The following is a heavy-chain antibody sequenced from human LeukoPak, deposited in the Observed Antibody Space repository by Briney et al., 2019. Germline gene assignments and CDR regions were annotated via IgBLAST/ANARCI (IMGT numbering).Heavy chain of an antibody. CDR1: GFTFSSYA. Sequence: GGSLRLSCAASGFTFSSYAMHWVRQAPGKGLEWVAVISYDGSNKYYADSVKGRFTISRDNSKNTLYLQMNSLRAEDTAEYYCAGEGIAAAGRSFDYWGQGTLVTVSS. J-gene: IGHJ4*02. V-gene: IGHV3-30-3*01. D-gene: IGHD6-13*01. CDR3: AGEGIAAAGRSFDY. CDR2: ISYDGSNK.